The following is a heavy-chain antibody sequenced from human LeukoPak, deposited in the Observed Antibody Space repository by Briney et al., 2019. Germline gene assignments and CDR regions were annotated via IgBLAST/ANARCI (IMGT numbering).Heavy chain of an antibody. J-gene: IGHJ5*02. CDR1: GFTFSDYY. D-gene: IGHD6-13*01. Sequence: GGSLRLSCAASGFTFSDYYMSWIRQAPGKGLEWVSYISSSSRYTNYADSVKGRFTISRDNAKNSLYLQMNSLRAEDTAVYYCARDRAIAAAGTCWFDPWGQGTLVTVS. CDR2: ISSSSRYT. CDR3: ARDRAIAAAGTCWFDP. V-gene: IGHV3-11*05.